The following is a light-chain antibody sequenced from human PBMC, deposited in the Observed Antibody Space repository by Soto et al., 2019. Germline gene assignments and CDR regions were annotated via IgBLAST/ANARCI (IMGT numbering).Light chain of an antibody. CDR3: QQHNNWPLA. CDR2: GAS. J-gene: IGKJ1*01. Sequence: EIVMTQSPATLSVSPGERATLSCRASQSVSSNLAWYQQKPGQVPRLLIYGASTRATGIPVRFGGSGSGTEFTLTISSLQSEDFAVYYCQQHNNWPLAFGQGTKVEIK. V-gene: IGKV3-15*01. CDR1: QSVSSN.